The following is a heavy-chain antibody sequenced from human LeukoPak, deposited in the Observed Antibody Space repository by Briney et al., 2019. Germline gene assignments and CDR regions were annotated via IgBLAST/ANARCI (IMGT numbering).Heavy chain of an antibody. CDR1: YGSIRGHY. Sequence: PSETLSLTRTVSYGSIRGHYWSWIRQTPGKGLEWIGNIHYSGGTEYNPSLKRRVAMSVDMSRNQFSLKVYSVIAADTAIYYCARPDMGDSTGDWFFDLWGRGTLITVSS. CDR3: ARPDMGDSTGDWFFDL. J-gene: IGHJ2*01. CDR2: IHYSGGT. V-gene: IGHV4-59*11. D-gene: IGHD2-21*02.